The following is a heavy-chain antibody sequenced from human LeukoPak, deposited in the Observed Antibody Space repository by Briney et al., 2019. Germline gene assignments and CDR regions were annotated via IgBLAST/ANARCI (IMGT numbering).Heavy chain of an antibody. CDR3: ARAQMGAPTDC. CDR1: GFTFSSYW. D-gene: IGHD1-26*01. J-gene: IGHJ4*02. V-gene: IGHV3-74*01. Sequence: PGGSLRLSCAASGFTFSSYWMHWVRQAPGKGLVWVSRINSDGSGTSYADSVKGRFTVSRDIAKNTLYLQMNSLRAEDTAVYYCARAQMGAPTDCWGQGTLVTVSS. CDR2: INSDGSGT.